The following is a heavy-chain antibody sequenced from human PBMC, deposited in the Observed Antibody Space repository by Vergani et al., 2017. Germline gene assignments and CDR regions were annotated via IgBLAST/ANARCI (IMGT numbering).Heavy chain of an antibody. Sequence: QVQLQESGPGLVKPSETLSLTCTVSGYSISSGYYWGWIRQPPGKGLEWIGSIYHSGSTYYNPSLKSRVTISVDTSKNQFSLKLSSVTAADTAGYYCTRHWAVVAANNWFDPWGQGTLVTVSS. V-gene: IGHV4-38-2*02. J-gene: IGHJ5*02. CDR2: IYHSGST. CDR3: TRHWAVVAANNWFDP. D-gene: IGHD2-15*01. CDR1: GYSISSGYY.